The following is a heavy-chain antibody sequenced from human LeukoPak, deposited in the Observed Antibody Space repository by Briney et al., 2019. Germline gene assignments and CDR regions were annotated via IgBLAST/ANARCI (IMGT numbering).Heavy chain of an antibody. CDR2: INPNSGGT. J-gene: IGHJ4*02. V-gene: IGHV1-2*04. CDR1: GYTFTGYY. CDR3: ARGCGGDCYFEDY. Sequence: ASVKVPCKASGYTFTGYYMHWVRQAPGQGLEWMGWINPNSGGTNYAQKFQGWVTMTRDTSISTAYMELSRLRSDDTAVYYCARGCGGDCYFEDYWGQGTLVTVSS. D-gene: IGHD2-21*02.